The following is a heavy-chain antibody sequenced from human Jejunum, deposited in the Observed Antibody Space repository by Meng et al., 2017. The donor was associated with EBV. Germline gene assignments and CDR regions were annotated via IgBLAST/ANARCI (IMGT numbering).Heavy chain of an antibody. D-gene: IGHD4-11*01. CDR2: MHPGGST. J-gene: IGHJ4*02. CDR1: GDSTSSSHW. V-gene: IGHV4-4*02. CDR3: AKSNDYSLNS. Sequence: QSPRQESGPRLVKPSGTLHLTCAVSGDSTSSSHWWSWVRQPPGKGLEWVGEMHPGGSTNYNPSLKSRVTISVDNSKNQFSLKLTSVTAADTAVYYCAKSNDYSLNSWGQGTLVTVSS.